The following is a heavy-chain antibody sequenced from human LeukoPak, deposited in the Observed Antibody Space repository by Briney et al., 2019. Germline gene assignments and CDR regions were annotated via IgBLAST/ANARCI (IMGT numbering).Heavy chain of an antibody. CDR3: ARQRGDDSSGYYLGY. V-gene: IGHV1-18*01. J-gene: IGHJ4*02. D-gene: IGHD3-22*01. CDR2: ISAYNGNT. Sequence: GASVKVSCKASGYTFASYGISWVRQAPGQGLEWMGWISAYNGNTNYAQKLQGRVTMTTDTSTSTAYMELRSLRSDDTAVYYCARQRGDDSSGYYLGYWGQGTLVTVSS. CDR1: GYTFASYG.